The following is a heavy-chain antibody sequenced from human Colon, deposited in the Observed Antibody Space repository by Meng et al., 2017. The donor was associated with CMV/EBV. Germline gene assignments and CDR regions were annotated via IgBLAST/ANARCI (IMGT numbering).Heavy chain of an antibody. CDR3: ARDKGVRTFDT. CDR1: GIPFSSSG. D-gene: IGHD2-21*01. V-gene: IGHV3-30*02. J-gene: IGHJ4*02. CDR2: IRHDGSNE. Sequence: QVRLVESGGGVGQPGESLRLVCAASGIPFSSSGMHWDRQAPGKGLEWVALIRHDGSNEYYAESVRGRFTISRDNSKNTVYLQMNSLRSEDTAVYYCARDKGVRTFDTWGQGILVTVSS.